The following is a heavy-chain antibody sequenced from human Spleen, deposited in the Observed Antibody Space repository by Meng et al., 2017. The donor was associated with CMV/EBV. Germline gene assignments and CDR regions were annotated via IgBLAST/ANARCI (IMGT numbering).Heavy chain of an antibody. CDR3: AREGGRYQWFFDL. V-gene: IGHV3-9*01. Sequence: GGSLRLSCVASGFTFDDYAMHWVRQAPGKGLEWVSGISWNGGSVVYADSVKGRFTISRDNAKNSLYLQMNSLRAEDTAVYFCAREGGRYQWFFDLWGRGTLVTVSS. J-gene: IGHJ2*01. CDR1: GFTFDDYA. CDR2: ISWNGGSV. D-gene: IGHD1-26*01.